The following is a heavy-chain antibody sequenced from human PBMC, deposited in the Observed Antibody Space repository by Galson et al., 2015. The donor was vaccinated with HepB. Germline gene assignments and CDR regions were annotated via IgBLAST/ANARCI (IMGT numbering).Heavy chain of an antibody. CDR2: IIPIFGTA. Sequence: SVKVSCKASGGTFSSYAISWVRQAPGQGLEWMGGIIPIFGTANYAQKFQGRVTITADESTSTAYMELSSLRSEDTAVYYCAREGEMSVYDSSGYRYYYYYGMDVWGQGTTVTVSS. V-gene: IGHV1-69*13. D-gene: IGHD3-22*01. J-gene: IGHJ6*02. CDR1: GGTFSSYA. CDR3: AREGEMSVYDSSGYRYYYYYGMDV.